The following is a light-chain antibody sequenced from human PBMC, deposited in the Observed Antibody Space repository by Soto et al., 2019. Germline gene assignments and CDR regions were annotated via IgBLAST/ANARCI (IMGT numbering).Light chain of an antibody. CDR2: GAS. Sequence: EIVMTQSPATLSVSPGERATLSCRASQSVSSNLAWYLQKPGQAPRLLIYGASTRATGVPARFSGSGSGTEFTLTSSSLQSEDFGVYFCHQYNNWPITFGQGTRLEIK. CDR3: HQYNNWPIT. J-gene: IGKJ5*01. V-gene: IGKV3-15*01. CDR1: QSVSSN.